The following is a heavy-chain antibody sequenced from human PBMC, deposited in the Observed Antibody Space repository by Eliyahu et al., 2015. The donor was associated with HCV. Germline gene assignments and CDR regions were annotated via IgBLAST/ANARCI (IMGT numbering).Heavy chain of an antibody. D-gene: IGHD1-26*01. Sequence: QVQLVESGGGVVXPGRSLXXSCAASGFXFSSXGMHWVRQAPGKGLEWVAVISYDGSNKYYADSVKGRFTISRDNSKNTLYLQMNSLRAEDTAVYYCAKPSGSYGNGMGGYFDYWGQGTLVTVSS. CDR1: GFXFSSXG. J-gene: IGHJ4*02. CDR3: AKPSGSYGNGMGGYFDY. CDR2: ISYDGSNK. V-gene: IGHV3-30*18.